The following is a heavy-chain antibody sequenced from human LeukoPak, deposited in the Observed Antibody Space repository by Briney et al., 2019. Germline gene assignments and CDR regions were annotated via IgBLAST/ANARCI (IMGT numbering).Heavy chain of an antibody. D-gene: IGHD3-3*01. V-gene: IGHV4-31*03. Sequence: SQTLSLTCTVSGGSISSGGYYWSWIRQHPGKGLEWIGYIYYSGSTNYNPSLKSRVTISVDTSKNQFSLKLSSVTAADTAVYYCARAMYYDFWSGSHWFDPWGQGTLVTVSS. CDR3: ARAMYYDFWSGSHWFDP. CDR2: IYYSGST. CDR1: GGSISSGGYY. J-gene: IGHJ5*02.